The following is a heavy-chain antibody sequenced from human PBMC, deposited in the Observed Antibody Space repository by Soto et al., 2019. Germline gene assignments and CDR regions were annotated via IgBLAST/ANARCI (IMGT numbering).Heavy chain of an antibody. Sequence: GGSLRLSCAASGFTFSSYAMSWVRQAPGKGLEWVSAISDSGGSTYYADSVKGRFTISRDNSKNTLYLQMNSLRAEDTAVYYCAKVQYCSGGSCYFLAFDIWGQGTMVTVSS. CDR2: ISDSGGST. CDR1: GFTFSSYA. J-gene: IGHJ3*02. V-gene: IGHV3-23*01. D-gene: IGHD2-15*01. CDR3: AKVQYCSGGSCYFLAFDI.